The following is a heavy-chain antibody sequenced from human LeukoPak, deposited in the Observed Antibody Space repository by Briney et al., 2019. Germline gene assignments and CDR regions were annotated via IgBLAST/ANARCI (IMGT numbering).Heavy chain of an antibody. J-gene: IGHJ4*02. Sequence: GASVKVSCKASGGTFSSYAISWVRQAPGQGLEWMGGIIPIFGTANYAQKFQGRVTITADESTSTAYMELSSLRSEDTAVYYCARDAISGYYWAYWGQGTLVAVSS. V-gene: IGHV1-69*01. CDR3: ARDAISGYYWAY. D-gene: IGHD3-22*01. CDR2: IIPIFGTA. CDR1: GGTFSSYA.